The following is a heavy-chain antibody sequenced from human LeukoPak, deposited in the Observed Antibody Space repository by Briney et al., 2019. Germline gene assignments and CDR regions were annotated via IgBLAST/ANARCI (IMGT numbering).Heavy chain of an antibody. J-gene: IGHJ4*02. CDR2: INSDGRIT. CDR1: GFTFSDYW. Sequence: GGSLRLSCAASGFTFSDYWMHWVRQAPGKGLVGVSRINSDGRITSYADSVKGRFTISRGNAKNTLFLQMNSLRAEDTALYFCAKGDDDIVVVAAANFDYWGQGTLVTVSS. D-gene: IGHD2-15*01. CDR3: AKGDDDIVVVAAANFDY. V-gene: IGHV3-74*01.